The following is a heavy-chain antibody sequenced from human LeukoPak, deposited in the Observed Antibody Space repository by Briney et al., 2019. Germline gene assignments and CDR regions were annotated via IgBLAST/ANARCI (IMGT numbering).Heavy chain of an antibody. CDR2: ISSTGSTM. J-gene: IGHJ4*02. CDR1: GFTFSSYE. Sequence: PGGSLRLSCAASGFTFSSYEMNWVRQAPGKGLEWISYISSTGSTMYYADSVKGRFTISRDNAKNSLSLQMSSLRAEDTAVYYCAREPFDYWGQGNLVTVSS. V-gene: IGHV3-48*03. CDR3: AREPFDY.